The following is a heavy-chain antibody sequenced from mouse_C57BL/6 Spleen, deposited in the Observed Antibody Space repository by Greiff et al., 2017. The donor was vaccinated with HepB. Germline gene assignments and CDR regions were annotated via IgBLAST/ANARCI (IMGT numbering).Heavy chain of an antibody. V-gene: IGHV5-9-1*02. CDR3: TRDGKYDYGDYAMDY. Sequence: EVKLMESGEGLVKPGGSLKLSCAASGFTFSSYAMSWVRQTPEKRLEWVAYISSGGDYIYYADTVKGRFTISRDNARNTLYLQMSSLKSEDTAMYYCTRDGKYDYGDYAMDYWGQGTSVTVSS. D-gene: IGHD2-4*01. J-gene: IGHJ4*01. CDR1: GFTFSSYA. CDR2: ISSGGDYI.